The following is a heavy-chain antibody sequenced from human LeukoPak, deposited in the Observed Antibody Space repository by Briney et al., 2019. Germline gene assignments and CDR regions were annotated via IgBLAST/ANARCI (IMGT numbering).Heavy chain of an antibody. Sequence: PSETLSLTCAVYGGSFSGYYCSWIRQPPGKGLEWIGEINHSGSTNYNPSLKSRVTISVDTSKNQFSLKLSSVTAADTAVYYCARRARYDFWSGYYKGYYYYMDVWGKGTTVTVSS. J-gene: IGHJ6*03. D-gene: IGHD3-3*01. CDR3: ARRARYDFWSGYYKGYYYYMDV. V-gene: IGHV4-34*01. CDR1: GGSFSGYY. CDR2: INHSGST.